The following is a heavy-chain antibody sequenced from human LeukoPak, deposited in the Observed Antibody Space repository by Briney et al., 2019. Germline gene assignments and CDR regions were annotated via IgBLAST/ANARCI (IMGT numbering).Heavy chain of an antibody. CDR2: INPRGGST. V-gene: IGHV1-46*01. D-gene: IGHD4-11*01. Sequence: ASVKVSCKASGYIFTTYFMHWLRQAPGQGPEWMGIINPRGGSTDYAQKFQDRITMTSDTSTSTVYMELKSLTSEDTAVYFCARVGTTGATADNWGQGTLVTVSS. J-gene: IGHJ4*02. CDR3: ARVGTTGATADN. CDR1: GYIFTTYF.